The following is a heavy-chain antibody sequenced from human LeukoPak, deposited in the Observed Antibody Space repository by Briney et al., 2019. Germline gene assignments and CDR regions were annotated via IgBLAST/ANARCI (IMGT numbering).Heavy chain of an antibody. CDR1: GVSISGTNW. D-gene: IGHD1-26*01. Sequence: SETLSLTCGVSGVSISGTNWWSWVRQPPGQGLEWIGEISLAGQTNYNPSLNGRVTMSLDKSSNQLSLNLTSVTAADTATYYCSRESGAFCPFGYWGQGTLVIVSS. J-gene: IGHJ4*02. CDR3: SRESGAFCPFGY. CDR2: ISLAGQT. V-gene: IGHV4/OR15-8*02.